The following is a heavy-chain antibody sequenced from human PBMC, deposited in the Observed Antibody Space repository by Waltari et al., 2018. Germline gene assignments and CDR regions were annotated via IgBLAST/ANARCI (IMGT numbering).Heavy chain of an antibody. J-gene: IGHJ1*01. CDR3: ARRPPGGDSSSFQH. Sequence: QVQLVQSGTEVKKPGASVKVSCKASGYTFTSYDINWVRQATGHGLEWMGWMNPNTGNTGYAQKFQGRVTITRDPAISTVYMELSSLRSDDTAIYYCARRPPGGDSSSFQHWGQGTLVTVSS. D-gene: IGHD6-6*01. V-gene: IGHV1-8*03. CDR1: GYTFTSYD. CDR2: MNPNTGNT.